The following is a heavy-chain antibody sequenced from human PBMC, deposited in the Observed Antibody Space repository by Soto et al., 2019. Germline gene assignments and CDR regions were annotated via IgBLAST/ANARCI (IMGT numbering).Heavy chain of an antibody. Sequence: PGGSLRLSGAACGFTFNTYFINWVRQAPWKGLEWVSTISYSADKTHYADSVKGRFTISRDNSRDTLFLQMNSLRADDAAVYYCARRARPATTNWGAFDVCGQGTMVTVSS. CDR1: GFTFNTYF. CDR2: ISYSADKT. J-gene: IGHJ3*01. CDR3: ARRARPATTNWGAFDV. D-gene: IGHD1-7*01. V-gene: IGHV3-23*01.